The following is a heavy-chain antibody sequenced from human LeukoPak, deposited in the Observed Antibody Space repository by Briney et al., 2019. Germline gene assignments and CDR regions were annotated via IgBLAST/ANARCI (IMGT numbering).Heavy chain of an antibody. V-gene: IGHV3-7*03. D-gene: IGHD2/OR15-2a*01. J-gene: IGHJ3*01. Sequence: GGSLRLSCAASGFTFRSYGMTWVRQAPGKGLEWVANIRDDGSQKYYADSVKGRFTISRDNSKNSLYLHMDSLRAEGTAIYYCARIIIGITDGDAFDVWGQGTIVTVSA. CDR3: ARIIIGITDGDAFDV. CDR2: IRDDGSQK. CDR1: GFTFRSYG.